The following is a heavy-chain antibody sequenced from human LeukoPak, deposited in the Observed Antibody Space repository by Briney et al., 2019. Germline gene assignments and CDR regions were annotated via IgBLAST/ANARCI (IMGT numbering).Heavy chain of an antibody. V-gene: IGHV3-9*01. Sequence: GGSLRLSCAASGFTIDDYAMHWVRQAPGKGLEWVAAIYWNSGGAVYADSVQGRFTISRDNAKNSLYLQMNSLRTEDTAFYYCTKDNYCQRVTCHGGWLDPWGQGTLVTVSS. D-gene: IGHD2-15*01. CDR3: TKDNYCQRVTCHGGWLDP. J-gene: IGHJ5*02. CDR2: IYWNSGGA. CDR1: GFTIDDYA.